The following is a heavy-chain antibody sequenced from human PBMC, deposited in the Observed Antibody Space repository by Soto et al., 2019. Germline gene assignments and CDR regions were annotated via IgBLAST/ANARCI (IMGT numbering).Heavy chain of an antibody. V-gene: IGHV3-33*01. J-gene: IGHJ4*02. CDR3: VSLAGAPEFDY. D-gene: IGHD6-19*01. CDR2: IWYDGGNK. Sequence: QVQLVESGGGVVQPGRSLRLSCAASGLTFSSYGMHWVRQAPGKGLEWVAVIWYDGGNKYYADSVKGRFTISRDNSKTTLYLQINRLRAEDTAVYYCVSLAGAPEFDYWGQGTLVIVSS. CDR1: GLTFSSYG.